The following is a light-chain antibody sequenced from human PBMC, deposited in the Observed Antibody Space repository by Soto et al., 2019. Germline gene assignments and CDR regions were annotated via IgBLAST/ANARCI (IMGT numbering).Light chain of an antibody. J-gene: IGKJ1*01. CDR3: QQANSFPKT. CDR1: QAISSY. V-gene: IGKV1-12*01. CDR2: AAS. Sequence: DIQMTQSPSSLSASVGDRVTITCRASQAISSYLAWYQQKPGKAPNLLIYAASSLQSGVPSRFSGSGSGTDFTLTISSLQPEDFATYYCQQANSFPKTFGQGTKVDIK.